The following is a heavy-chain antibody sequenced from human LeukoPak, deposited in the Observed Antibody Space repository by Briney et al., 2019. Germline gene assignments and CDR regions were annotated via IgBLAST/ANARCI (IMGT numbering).Heavy chain of an antibody. J-gene: IGHJ4*02. D-gene: IGHD1-14*01. CDR3: GRDSFETDIDY. CDR2: IKEDGSET. Sequence: GGSLRLSCAASGFTFSPYWMSWVRQAPGKGLEWVANIKEDGSETYYVDSLRGRFTISRDNLKNSLYLQINSLRAEDTAVYYCGRDSFETDIDYWGQGTRVTVSS. V-gene: IGHV3-7*01. CDR1: GFTFSPYW.